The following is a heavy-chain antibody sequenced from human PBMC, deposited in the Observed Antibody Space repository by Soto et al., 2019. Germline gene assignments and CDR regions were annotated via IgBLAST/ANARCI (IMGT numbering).Heavy chain of an antibody. J-gene: IGHJ4*02. D-gene: IGHD3-22*01. CDR1: GFTFSSYG. CDR2: ISYDGSNK. CDR3: AKDAYYYDSSGYIH. V-gene: IGHV3-30*18. Sequence: SLRLSCAASGFTFSSYGLHWVRQAPGKGLEWVAVISYDGSNKYYADSVKGRFTISRDNSKNTLYLQMNSLRAEDTAVYYCAKDAYYYDSSGYIHWGQGTLVTVSS.